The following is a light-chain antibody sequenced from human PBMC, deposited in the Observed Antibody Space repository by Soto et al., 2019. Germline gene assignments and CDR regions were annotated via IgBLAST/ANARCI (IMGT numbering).Light chain of an antibody. CDR3: SSYTSSSTRV. Sequence: QSALTQPASVSGSPGQSITISCTGTSSDVGGYNYVSWYQQHPGKAPKLMIYEVSNRPSGVSNRFSGSKSGNTASLTISGLQDEDEYDYYCSSYTSSSTRVFGGGTKLTVL. CDR2: EVS. V-gene: IGLV2-14*01. CDR1: SSDVGGYNY. J-gene: IGLJ3*02.